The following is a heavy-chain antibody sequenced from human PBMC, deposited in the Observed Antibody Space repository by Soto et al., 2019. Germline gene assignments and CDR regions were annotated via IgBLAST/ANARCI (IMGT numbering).Heavy chain of an antibody. CDR3: ARARIFLTVSYRGGFYYFDY. D-gene: IGHD3-9*01. CDR2: IYYSGST. Sequence: PSETLSLTCPVSGGYISNYYWSWIRQPPGKGLEWIGYIYYSGSTNYNPSLKSRLTISLHTSRNQFSLALDSVTAADTAVYYCARARIFLTVSYRGGFYYFDYGGREPLVPVSS. J-gene: IGHJ4*02. V-gene: IGHV4-59*01. CDR1: GGYISNYY.